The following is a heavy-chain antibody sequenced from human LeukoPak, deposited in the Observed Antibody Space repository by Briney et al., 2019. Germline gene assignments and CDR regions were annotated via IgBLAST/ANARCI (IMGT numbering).Heavy chain of an antibody. D-gene: IGHD6-19*01. CDR3: AKDRTGIAVAGN. V-gene: IGHV3-30-3*01. Sequence: PGGSLRLSCAASGFTFSSYAMHWVRQAPGKGLEWVAVISYDGSNKYYADSVKGRFTISRDNSKNTLYLQMNSLRAEDTAVYYCAKDRTGIAVAGNWGQGTLVTVSS. J-gene: IGHJ4*02. CDR1: GFTFSSYA. CDR2: ISYDGSNK.